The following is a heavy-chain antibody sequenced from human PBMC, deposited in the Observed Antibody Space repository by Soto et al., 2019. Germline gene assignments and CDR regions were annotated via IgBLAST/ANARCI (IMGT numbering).Heavy chain of an antibody. D-gene: IGHD3-3*01. V-gene: IGHV1-8*01. CDR3: ARSRIDYDFWSGLYHYMDV. CDR1: GYTFTSYD. CDR2: MNPNSGNT. J-gene: IGHJ6*03. Sequence: ASVKVSCKASGYTFTSYDINWVRQATGQGLEWMGWMNPNSGNTGYAQKFQGRVTMTRNTSISTAYMELSSLRSEDTAVYYCARSRIDYDFWSGLYHYMDVWGKGTTVTVSS.